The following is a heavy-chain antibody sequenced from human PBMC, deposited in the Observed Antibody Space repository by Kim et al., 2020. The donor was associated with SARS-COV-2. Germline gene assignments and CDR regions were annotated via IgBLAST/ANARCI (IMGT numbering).Heavy chain of an antibody. J-gene: IGHJ4*02. D-gene: IGHD4-17*01. CDR3: AKELRMTTQTSGGDFFDY. CDR1: GFTFTNYA. CDR2: ISGGGGST. V-gene: IGHV3-23*01. Sequence: GVSLRLSCVASGFTFTNYAMNWVRQAPGKWLEWVSGISGGGGSTYYADSVKGRFTISRDSSKNMVYLQMNSLRAEDTAVYYCAKELRMTTQTSGGDFFDYWGQGTLVTVSS.